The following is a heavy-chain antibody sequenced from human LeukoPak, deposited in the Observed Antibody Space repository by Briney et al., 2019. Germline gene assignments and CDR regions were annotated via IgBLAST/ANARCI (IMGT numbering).Heavy chain of an antibody. D-gene: IGHD3-10*01. CDR3: PRDLHGSGTWDWFDP. CDR1: GGSISSYY. Sequence: SSETLSLTCTVSGGSISSYYWSWNRQPAGKVLEGIGRVYTNGNTNYNPSLKSRVTMSLATYKNQFSLKLNSVPAADSAMYYCPRDLHGSGTWDWFDPWGQGTLVTVSS. CDR2: VYTNGNT. V-gene: IGHV4-4*07. J-gene: IGHJ5*02.